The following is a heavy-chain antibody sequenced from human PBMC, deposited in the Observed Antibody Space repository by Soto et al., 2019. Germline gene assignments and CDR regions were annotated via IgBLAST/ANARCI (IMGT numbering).Heavy chain of an antibody. CDR1: GGTSTSYG. CDR3: ARREGDWLPNWFDP. V-gene: IGHV1-69*12. D-gene: IGHD2-21*02. Sequence: QVQLVQSGAEVKKPGSSVKVSCKSSGGTSTSYGISWVRQAPGQGLEWMGGINPIFETPNYAQTFQGRLTITADESTSTAYMELGSLSSEDTAVYYCARREGDWLPNWFDPRGQGTLVTVSS. CDR2: INPIFETP. J-gene: IGHJ5*02.